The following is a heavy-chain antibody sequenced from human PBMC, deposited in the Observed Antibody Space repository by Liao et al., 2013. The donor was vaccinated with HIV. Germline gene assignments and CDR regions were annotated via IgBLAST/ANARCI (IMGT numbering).Heavy chain of an antibody. V-gene: IGHV4-30-4*08. CDR2: IYYSGTT. CDR3: ARGLWTSHVFDV. Sequence: VQLQESGPGLVKPSQTLSLTCTVSGGSISSGSYYWTWVRQPPGKGLQWIGYIYYSGTTNYNPALKSRLGISLDTSKNHFSLRLNSLTAADTAVYYCARGLWTSHVFDVWGQGTTVTVSS. CDR1: GGSISSGSYY. J-gene: IGHJ3*01. D-gene: IGHD4/OR15-4a*01.